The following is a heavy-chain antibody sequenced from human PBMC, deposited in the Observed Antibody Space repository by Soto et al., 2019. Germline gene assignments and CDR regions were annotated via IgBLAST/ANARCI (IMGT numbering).Heavy chain of an antibody. CDR2: IIPILGIA. V-gene: IGHV1-69*02. Sequence: QVQLVQSGAEVKKPGSSVKVSCKASGGTFSSYTISWVRQAHGQGLEWMGRIIPILGIANYAQKFQGRVTITADKSTSTAYMELSSLRSEDTAVYYCAVWFGERNFDYWGQGTLVTVSS. CDR3: AVWFGERNFDY. J-gene: IGHJ4*02. D-gene: IGHD3-10*01. CDR1: GGTFSSYT.